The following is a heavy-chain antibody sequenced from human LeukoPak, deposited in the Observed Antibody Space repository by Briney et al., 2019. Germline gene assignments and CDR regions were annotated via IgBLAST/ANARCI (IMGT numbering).Heavy chain of an antibody. CDR2: INHSGST. CDR3: ARHRRIITMVRGGGAYYFDY. D-gene: IGHD3-10*01. J-gene: IGHJ4*02. CDR1: GGSFSGYY. V-gene: IGHV4-34*01. Sequence: PSETLSLTCAVYGGSFSGYYWSWIRQPPGKGLEWIGEINHSGSTNYNPSLKSRVTISVDTSKNQFSLKLSSVTAADTAVYYCARHRRIITMVRGGGAYYFDYWGQGTLVTVSS.